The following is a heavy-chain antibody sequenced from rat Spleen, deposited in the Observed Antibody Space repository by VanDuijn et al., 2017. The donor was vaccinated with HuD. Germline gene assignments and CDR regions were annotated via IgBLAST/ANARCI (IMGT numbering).Heavy chain of an antibody. V-gene: IGHV2S8*01. D-gene: IGHD1-11*01. CDR1: GFSLTSYG. CDR2: ISSGGST. CDR3: TRSYGGYTQHWFAY. Sequence: QVQLKESGPDLVQPSQTLSLTCTVSGFSLTSYGVSWVRQPPGKGLEWIAAISSGGSTYYNSVLKSRLSISRDTSKSQVFLKMNSLQTDDTAIYFCTRSYGGYTQHWFAYWGQGTLVTVSS. J-gene: IGHJ3*01.